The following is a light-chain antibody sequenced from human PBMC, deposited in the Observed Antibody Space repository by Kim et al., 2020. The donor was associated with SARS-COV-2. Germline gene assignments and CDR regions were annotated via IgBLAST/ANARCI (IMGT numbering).Light chain of an antibody. CDR1: SSDVDDYNY. J-gene: IGLJ3*02. CDR3: SSYTSSSGLMV. CDR2: EVT. Sequence: QSITISCTGTSSDVDDYNYVSWYQQHPGTAPKLMIYEVTKRPSGVSYRFSGSKSGNTASLTISGLQAEDEADYYCSSYTSSSGLMVFGGGTQLTV. V-gene: IGLV2-14*01.